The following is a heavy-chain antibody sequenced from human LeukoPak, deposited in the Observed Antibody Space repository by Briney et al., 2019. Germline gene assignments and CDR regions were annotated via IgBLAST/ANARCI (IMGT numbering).Heavy chain of an antibody. Sequence: PGGSLRLSCAASGFTFNSFFLNWVRLTPGRELEWLACISQDGSETFYMDSVRGRFTISRDNTKNSPYLQMDSLRAEDTAVYFCVRDLGHSRHYFEYWGQGALVTVSS. D-gene: IGHD7-27*01. CDR3: VRDLGHSRHYFEY. CDR2: ISQDGSET. CDR1: GFTFNSFF. J-gene: IGHJ4*02. V-gene: IGHV3-7*03.